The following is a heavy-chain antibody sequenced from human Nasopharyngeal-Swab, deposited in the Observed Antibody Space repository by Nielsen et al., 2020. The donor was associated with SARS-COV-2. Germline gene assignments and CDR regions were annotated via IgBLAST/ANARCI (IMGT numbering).Heavy chain of an antibody. Sequence: WVRQAPGQGLEWMGRINPNSGGTNYAQKFQGRVTMIRDTSISTAYMELSRLRSDDTAVYYCARDQWGPLGSDYWGQGTLVTVSS. J-gene: IGHJ4*02. CDR3: ARDQWGPLGSDY. D-gene: IGHD2-15*01. V-gene: IGHV1-2*06. CDR2: INPNSGGT.